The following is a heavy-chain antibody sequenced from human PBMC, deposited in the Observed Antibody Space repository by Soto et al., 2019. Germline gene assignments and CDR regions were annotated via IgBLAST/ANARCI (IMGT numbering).Heavy chain of an antibody. J-gene: IGHJ3*02. CDR1: GFTFSSYG. D-gene: IGHD3-10*01. CDR2: ISYDGSNK. Sequence: GGSLRLSCAASGFTFSSYGMHWVRQAPGKGLEWVAVISYDGSNKYYADSVKGRFTISRDNSKNTLYLQMNSLRAEDTAVHYCAKDQNGGSGSYYNADAFDIWGQGTMVTVSS. CDR3: AKDQNGGSGSYYNADAFDI. V-gene: IGHV3-30*18.